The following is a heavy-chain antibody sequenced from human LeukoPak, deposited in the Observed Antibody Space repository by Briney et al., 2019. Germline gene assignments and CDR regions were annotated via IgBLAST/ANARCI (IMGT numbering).Heavy chain of an antibody. J-gene: IGHJ1*01. V-gene: IGHV3-23*01. CDR2: ISASGGSP. CDR1: GFTFSSYG. Sequence: GGTLRLSCAAPGFTFSSYGMSSVRQAPGRGLGWVSGISASGGSPYYADSLKGRFPTSRDNSKNTLYLQMNSLKAEDTPLYYFAKWAPVAGTREGGYWGQGPVVTVSS. CDR3: AKWAPVAGTREGGY. D-gene: IGHD6-19*01.